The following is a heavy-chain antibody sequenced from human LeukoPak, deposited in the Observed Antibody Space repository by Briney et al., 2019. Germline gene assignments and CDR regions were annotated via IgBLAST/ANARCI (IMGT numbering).Heavy chain of an antibody. D-gene: IGHD2-15*01. Sequence: SETLSLTCAVSGYSISSGYYWGWIRQPPGKGLEWIGSMYHSGSTYYNPSLKSRVTISVDTSKNQFSLKLSSVTAADTAVYYCARRCGSSNGYYFDYWGQGTLVTVSS. CDR1: GYSISSGYY. J-gene: IGHJ4*02. V-gene: IGHV4-38-2*01. CDR2: MYHSGST. CDR3: ARRCGSSNGYYFDY.